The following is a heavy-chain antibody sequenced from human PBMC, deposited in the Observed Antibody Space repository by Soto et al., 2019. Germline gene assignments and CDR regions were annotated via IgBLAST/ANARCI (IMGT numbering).Heavy chain of an antibody. D-gene: IGHD5-18*01. CDR2: INAGNGNT. Sequence: ASVKVSCKASGYTFTSYAMHWMRQAPGQRLEWMGWINAGNGNTKYSQKFQGRVTITRDTSASTAYMELSSLRSEDTAVYYCAREGVDTAMVSASDYYYYYGMDVWGQGTTVTV. CDR3: AREGVDTAMVSASDYYYYYGMDV. J-gene: IGHJ6*02. CDR1: GYTFTSYA. V-gene: IGHV1-3*01.